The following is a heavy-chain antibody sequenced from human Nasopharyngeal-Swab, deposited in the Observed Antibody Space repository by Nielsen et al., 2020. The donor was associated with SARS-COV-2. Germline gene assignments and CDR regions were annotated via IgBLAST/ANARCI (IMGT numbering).Heavy chain of an antibody. V-gene: IGHV4-59*01. CDR1: GASISSYY. J-gene: IGHJ3*02. CDR2: IHDTGSMRTERT. D-gene: IGHD3-3*01. Sequence: SETLSLTCIVSGASISSYYWNWIRQAPGKGLEWIGYIHDTGSMRTERTTYNPSLPTRVTILGDMPQNQFSLKLNSVTAADTDVYYCARGEDIGNKRITTFRTTARAPPDAFDIWGQGRMVTVSS. CDR3: ARGEDIGNKRITTFRTTARAPPDAFDI.